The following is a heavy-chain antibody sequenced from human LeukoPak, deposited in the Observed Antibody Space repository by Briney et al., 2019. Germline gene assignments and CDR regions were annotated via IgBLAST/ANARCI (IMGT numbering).Heavy chain of an antibody. CDR2: ISGSGGST. Sequence: GASLRLSCAASGFTFSSYAMSWVRQAPGKGLEWVSAISGSGGSTYYADSVKGRFTISRDNSKNTLYLQMNSLRAEDTAVYYCAKDLTMIVANWFDPWGQGTLATVSS. CDR3: AKDLTMIVANWFDP. CDR1: GFTFSSYA. V-gene: IGHV3-23*01. J-gene: IGHJ5*02. D-gene: IGHD3-22*01.